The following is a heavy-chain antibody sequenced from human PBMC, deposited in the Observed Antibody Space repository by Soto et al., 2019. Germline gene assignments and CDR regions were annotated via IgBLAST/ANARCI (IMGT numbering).Heavy chain of an antibody. CDR2: ISGSGGST. V-gene: IGHV3-23*01. Sequence: EVQLLESGGGLVQPGGSLRLSCAASGFTFSSYAMSWVRQAPGKGLEWVSAISGSGGSTYYADSVKGRFTISRDNSRNTLYLQMTSLRAEATGVYFCATESGNYYDSSGTGNWGQGTLVTVSS. CDR1: GFTFSSYA. CDR3: ATESGNYYDSSGTGN. J-gene: IGHJ4*02. D-gene: IGHD3-22*01.